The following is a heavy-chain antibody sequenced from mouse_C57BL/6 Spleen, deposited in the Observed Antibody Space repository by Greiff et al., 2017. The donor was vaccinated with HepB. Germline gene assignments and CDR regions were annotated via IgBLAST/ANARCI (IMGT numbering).Heavy chain of an antibody. J-gene: IGHJ4*01. CDR3: ARDEIYYGSRRNYAMDY. V-gene: IGHV5-4*01. D-gene: IGHD1-1*01. Sequence: DVKLVESGGGLVKPGGSLKLSCAASGFTFSSYAMSWVRQTPEKRLEWVATISDGGSYTYYPDNVKGRFTISRDNAKNNLYLQMSHLKSEDTAMYYCARDEIYYGSRRNYAMDYWGQGTSVTVSS. CDR2: ISDGGSYT. CDR1: GFTFSSYA.